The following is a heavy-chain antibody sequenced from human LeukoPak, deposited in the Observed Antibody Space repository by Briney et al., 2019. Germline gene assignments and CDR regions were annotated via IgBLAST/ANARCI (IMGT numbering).Heavy chain of an antibody. D-gene: IGHD3-9*01. V-gene: IGHV3-7*03. CDR3: ARDYTGYFP. CDR1: GFTFSRYW. J-gene: IGHJ5*02. CDR2: IKQDGSEK. Sequence: GGSLRLSCAASGFTFSRYWMSWVRQAPGKGLEWVANIKQDGSEKYYVDSVKGRFTISRDNAKNSLYLQMNSLRAEDTAAYYCARDYTGYFPWGQGTLVIVSS.